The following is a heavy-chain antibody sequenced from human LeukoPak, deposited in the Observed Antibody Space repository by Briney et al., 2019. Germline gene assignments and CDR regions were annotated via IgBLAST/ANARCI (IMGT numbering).Heavy chain of an antibody. J-gene: IGHJ4*02. V-gene: IGHV3-74*01. CDR3: AKDPITMVRGSFDY. CDR2: IKSDGSFT. D-gene: IGHD3-10*01. Sequence: GGSLRLSCAASGFTFSNYWMHWVRQAPGKGLEWVSRIKSDGSFTSYADSVKGRFTTSRDNVKNTLYLQMNSLRAEDTAVYYCAKDPITMVRGSFDYWGQGTLVTVSS. CDR1: GFTFSNYW.